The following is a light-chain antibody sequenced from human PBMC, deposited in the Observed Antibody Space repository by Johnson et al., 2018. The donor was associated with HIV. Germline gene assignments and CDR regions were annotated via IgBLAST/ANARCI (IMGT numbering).Light chain of an antibody. CDR2: DNT. V-gene: IGLV1-51*01. J-gene: IGLJ1*01. CDR1: SSNIGNKY. CDR3: GTWDSSLSAGGYV. Sequence: QSVLTQPPSVSAAPGQKVTISCSGSSSNIGNKYVFWYQQLPGTAPKLLIYDNTKRPSGIPDRFSGSKSGTSATLGITGLQTGDEADYYCGTWDSSLSAGGYVFGTGTKVTVL.